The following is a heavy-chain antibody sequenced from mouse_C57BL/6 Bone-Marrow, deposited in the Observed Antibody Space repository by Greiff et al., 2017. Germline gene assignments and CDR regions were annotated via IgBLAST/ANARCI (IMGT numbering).Heavy chain of an antibody. J-gene: IGHJ3*01. CDR2: ISSGSGTI. Sequence: EVHLVESGGGLVKPGGSLKLSCAASGFTFSDYGMHWVRQAPEKGLEWVAYISSGSGTIYYADTVKGRFTISRDNAKNTLFLQMTSLRSEYTAMYYCGTLRYAYWGQGTLVTVSA. CDR1: GFTFSDYG. V-gene: IGHV5-17*01. CDR3: GTLRYAY. D-gene: IGHD1-1*01.